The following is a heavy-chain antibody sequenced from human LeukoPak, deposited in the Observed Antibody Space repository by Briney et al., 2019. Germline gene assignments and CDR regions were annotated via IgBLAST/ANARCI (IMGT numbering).Heavy chain of an antibody. CDR2: ITWNGDSI. D-gene: IGHD2-2*01. CDR3: ARVVPAAMDPDYYYYMDV. V-gene: IGHV3-9*01. Sequence: PGGSLRLSCAASGFTFDDYAMHWVRQAPGKGLEWVSGITWNGDSIGYADSVKGRFTISRDNAKNSLYVQMNSLRAEDTAVYYCARVVPAAMDPDYYYYMDVWGKGTTVTVSS. CDR1: GFTFDDYA. J-gene: IGHJ6*03.